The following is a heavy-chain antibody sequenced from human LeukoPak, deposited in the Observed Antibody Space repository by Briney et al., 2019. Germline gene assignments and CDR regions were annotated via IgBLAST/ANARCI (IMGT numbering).Heavy chain of an antibody. CDR2: IKQDGSEK. J-gene: IGHJ6*03. CDR3: AKGSGRYYYYMDV. V-gene: IGHV3-7*03. CDR1: GFTFSSYW. Sequence: PGGSLRLSCAASGFTFSSYWMSWVRQAPGKGLEWVANIKQDGSEKYYVDSVKGRFTISRDNSKNTLYLQMNSLRAEDTAVYYCAKGSGRYYYYMDVWGKGTTVTVSS.